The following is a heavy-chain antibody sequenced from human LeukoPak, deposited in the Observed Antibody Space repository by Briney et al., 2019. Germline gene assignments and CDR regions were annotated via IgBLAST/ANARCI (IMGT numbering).Heavy chain of an antibody. CDR3: ARVVLGTTVTGEYFDL. D-gene: IGHD4-17*01. J-gene: IGHJ2*01. Sequence: PSQTLSLTCTVSGGSISSGGYYWSWIRQPPGKGLEWIGYIYHSGSTYYNPSLKSRVTISVDRSKNQFSLKLSSVTAADTAVYYCARVVLGTTVTGEYFDLWGRGTLVTVSS. V-gene: IGHV4-30-2*01. CDR2: IYHSGST. CDR1: GGSISSGGYY.